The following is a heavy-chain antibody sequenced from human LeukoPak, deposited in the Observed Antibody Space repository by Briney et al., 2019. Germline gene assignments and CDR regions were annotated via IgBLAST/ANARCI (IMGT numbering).Heavy chain of an antibody. V-gene: IGHV3-74*01. J-gene: IGHJ4*02. CDR1: GFTFSNYW. CDR3: AKGRGYCSGGSCYSDY. D-gene: IGHD2-15*01. CDR2: ISSDGSTT. Sequence: GGSLRLSCAASGFTFSNYWMYWVRQAPGEGLVWVSRISSDGSTTANADSVRGRFTISRDNSKNTLCLQMNSLRVEDTAVYYCAKGRGYCSGGSCYSDYWGQGTLVTVSS.